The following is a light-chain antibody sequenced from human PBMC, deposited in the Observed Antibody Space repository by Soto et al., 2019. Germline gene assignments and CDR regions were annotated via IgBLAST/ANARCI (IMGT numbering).Light chain of an antibody. J-gene: IGKJ2*01. Sequence: ENVLTQSPGTLSLSPGDRATLSCMASQSVTNSFFAWYQQKPGQAPRLLIYGISSTAAGIPERFSGSGYGTDFTLTISRLEPEDFVVYYCQQYSTLPHTFGQGTKLQVK. V-gene: IGKV3-20*01. CDR2: GIS. CDR1: QSVTNSF. CDR3: QQYSTLPHT.